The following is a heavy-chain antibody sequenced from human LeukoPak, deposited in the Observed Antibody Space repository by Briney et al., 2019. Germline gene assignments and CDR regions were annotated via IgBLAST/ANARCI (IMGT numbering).Heavy chain of an antibody. V-gene: IGHV3-21*06. CDR2: MSSGGGL. CDR1: GFSLSTYS. J-gene: IGHJ4*02. Sequence: SLRLSCAASGFSLSTYSMSWLRQAPGKGPEWVSTMSSGGGLYYADSVKGRFTMCRDNAKNSVYLEMNNLRAEDTAVFYCARDSSAWSRDYWGQGTLVIAS. CDR3: ARDSSAWSRDY. D-gene: IGHD6-19*01.